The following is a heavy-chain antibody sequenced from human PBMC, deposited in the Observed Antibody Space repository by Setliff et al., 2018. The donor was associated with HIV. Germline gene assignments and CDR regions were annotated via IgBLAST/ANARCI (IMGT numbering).Heavy chain of an antibody. J-gene: IGHJ4*02. CDR3: ARGWFGGYYFDY. CDR1: VESFSGFY. D-gene: IGHD3-10*01. Sequence: SLTCTVYVESFSGFYWSWIRQPPGKGLEWIGEINHSGSTNYNPSLKSRVTISVDTSKNQFSLKLSFVTAADTAVYYCARGWFGGYYFDYWGQGTLVTVSS. CDR2: INHSGST. V-gene: IGHV4-34*01.